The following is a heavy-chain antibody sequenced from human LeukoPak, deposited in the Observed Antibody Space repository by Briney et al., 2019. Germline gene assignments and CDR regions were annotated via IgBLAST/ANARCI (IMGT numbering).Heavy chain of an antibody. CDR3: AKDRRAGSYDY. J-gene: IGHJ4*02. Sequence: GGSLRLSCAASGFTFSSYSMNWVRQAPGKGLEWVSSISSSSSYIYYADSVKGRFTISRDNSKNTLYLQMNSLRAEDTAVYYCAKDRRAGSYDYWGQETLVTVSS. D-gene: IGHD3-10*01. V-gene: IGHV3-21*04. CDR2: ISSSSSYI. CDR1: GFTFSSYS.